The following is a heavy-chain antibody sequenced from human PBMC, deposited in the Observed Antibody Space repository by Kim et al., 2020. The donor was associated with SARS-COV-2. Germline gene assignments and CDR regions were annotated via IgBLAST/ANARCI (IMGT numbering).Heavy chain of an antibody. Sequence: GGSLRLSCAASGFTVSSNYMSWVRQAPGKGLEWVSVIYSGGSTYYADSVKGRFTISRHNSKNTLYLQMNSLRAEDTAVYYCASWGRITMVRGAPHYYGMDVWGQGTTVTVSS. CDR3: ASWGRITMVRGAPHYYGMDV. D-gene: IGHD3-10*01. CDR2: IYSGGST. V-gene: IGHV3-53*04. J-gene: IGHJ6*02. CDR1: GFTVSSNY.